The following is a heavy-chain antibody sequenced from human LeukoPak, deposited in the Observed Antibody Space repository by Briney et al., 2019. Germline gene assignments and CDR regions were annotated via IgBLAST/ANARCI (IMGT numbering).Heavy chain of an antibody. CDR3: ARDQAGYCSGGSCYSMSHNWFDP. Sequence: SVKVSCKASGFTFSSYGISWVRQAPGQGLEWMGRIIPILGIANYAQKFQGRVTITRDTSASTAYMELSSLRSEDTAVYYCARDQAGYCSGGSCYSMSHNWFDPWGQGTLVTVSS. D-gene: IGHD2-15*01. CDR2: IIPILGIA. V-gene: IGHV1-69*04. J-gene: IGHJ5*02. CDR1: GFTFSSYG.